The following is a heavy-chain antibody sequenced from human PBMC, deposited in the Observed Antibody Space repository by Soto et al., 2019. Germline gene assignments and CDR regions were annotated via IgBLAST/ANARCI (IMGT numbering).Heavy chain of an antibody. J-gene: IGHJ4*02. Sequence: QVQLVQSGAAVRKPGASVSVSCKASGYTFSNYYMSWVRQTPGQGLEWMGKINPDGGATTYAQNFQSRLTITSDTSSYTVYMEITGLTSDDTAVYYCARGRRYVVWGQGTQVTVSS. V-gene: IGHV1-46*01. CDR2: INPDGGAT. CDR1: GYTFSNYY. D-gene: IGHD1-1*01. CDR3: ARGRRYVV.